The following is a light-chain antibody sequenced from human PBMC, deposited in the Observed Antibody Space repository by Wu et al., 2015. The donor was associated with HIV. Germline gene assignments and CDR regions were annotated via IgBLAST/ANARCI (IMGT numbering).Light chain of an antibody. CDR3: QKYNTAPWT. Sequence: IVMTQSPATLSVSPGERATLSCRASQSVSSNLGWYQQKPGQAPRLLIYDASTRATGVPDRFSGSGSGTVFTLTISSLQPEDVATYYCQKYNTAPWTFGQGTKVEMK. CDR1: QSVSSN. V-gene: IGKV3-15*01. CDR2: DAS. J-gene: IGKJ1*01.